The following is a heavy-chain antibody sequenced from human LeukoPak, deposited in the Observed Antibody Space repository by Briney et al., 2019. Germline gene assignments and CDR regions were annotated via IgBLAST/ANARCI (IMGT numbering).Heavy chain of an antibody. CDR1: GFTFSSYG. CDR3: GGPTKSWLVRGDGVDV. CDR2: IWYDGSNK. V-gene: IGHV3-33*01. D-gene: IGHD6-19*01. J-gene: IGHJ6*02. Sequence: GGSLRLSCAASGFTFSSYGMHWVRQAPGKGLEWVAVIWYDGSNKYYADSVKGRFTISRDKSKNTLYMQMNSLRADHPAVYYCGGPTKSWLVRGDGVDVWGQGTTVTVSS.